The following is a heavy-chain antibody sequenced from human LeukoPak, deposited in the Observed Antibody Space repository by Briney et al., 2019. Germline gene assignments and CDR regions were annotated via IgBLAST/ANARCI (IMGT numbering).Heavy chain of an antibody. J-gene: IGHJ4*02. D-gene: IGHD3-22*01. CDR1: GYTLTELS. CDR2: FDPEDGET. V-gene: IGHV1-24*01. CDR3: ATYPYYYDSSGYYLGY. Sequence: ASVKVSCKVSGYTLTELSMHWVRQAPGKGLEWMGGFDPEDGETIYAQKFQGRVTMTEDTSTDTAYMELSSLRSEDTAVYYCATYPYYYDSSGYYLGYWGQGTLVTVSS.